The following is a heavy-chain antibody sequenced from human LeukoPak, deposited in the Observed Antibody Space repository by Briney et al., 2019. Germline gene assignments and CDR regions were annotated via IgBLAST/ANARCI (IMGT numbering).Heavy chain of an antibody. CDR3: ARESGWFGDTRYYYMDV. Sequence: SETLSLTCTVSGGSISSYYWSWIRQPAGKGLEWIGRIYTSGSTNYNPSLKSRVTMSVDTSKNQFSLKLSSVTAADTAVYYCARESGWFGDTRYYYMDVWGKGTTVTISS. CDR1: GGSISSYY. CDR2: IYTSGST. J-gene: IGHJ6*03. D-gene: IGHD3-10*01. V-gene: IGHV4-4*07.